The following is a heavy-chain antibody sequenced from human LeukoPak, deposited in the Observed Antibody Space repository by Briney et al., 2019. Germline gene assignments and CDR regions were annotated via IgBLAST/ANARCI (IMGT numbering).Heavy chain of an antibody. J-gene: IGHJ4*02. CDR3: ARAHYSGSFGY. D-gene: IGHD1-26*01. V-gene: IGHV3-20*04. CDR2: INWNGGST. CDR1: GFIFDDYC. Sequence: PGGSLRLSCAASGFIFDDYCMSWVRQAPGKGLEWVSGINWNGGSTGYADSVKGRFTISGDNAKNSLYLKMNSPRAEDTALYYCARAHYSGSFGYWGQGTLVTVSS.